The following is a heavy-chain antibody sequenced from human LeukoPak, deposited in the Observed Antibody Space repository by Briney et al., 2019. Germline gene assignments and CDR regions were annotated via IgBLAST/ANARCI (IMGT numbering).Heavy chain of an antibody. D-gene: IGHD3-22*01. CDR3: AGGDYYDSSGYYVYYYGMDV. J-gene: IGHJ6*02. CDR1: GGSISSYY. Sequence: SETLSLTCTVSGGSISSYYWSWIRQPPGKGLGWIGYIYYSGSTNYNPSLKSRVTISVDMSKNQFSLKLSSVTAADTAVYYCAGGDYYDSSGYYVYYYGMDVWGQGTTVTVSS. V-gene: IGHV4-59*01. CDR2: IYYSGST.